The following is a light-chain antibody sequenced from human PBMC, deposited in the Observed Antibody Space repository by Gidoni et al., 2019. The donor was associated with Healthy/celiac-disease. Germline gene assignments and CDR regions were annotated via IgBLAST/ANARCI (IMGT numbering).Light chain of an antibody. CDR3: QQRSNWPPYT. Sequence: EIVLTQSPATLSLSQGQRATLSCRPSQSVSSYLAWYQQKPVQDPRLLIYDASNRATGIPARFSCSGCGTDFTLTISSLEPEDCAVYYCQQRSNWPPYTFGQGTKLEIK. V-gene: IGKV3-11*01. CDR2: DAS. J-gene: IGKJ2*01. CDR1: QSVSSY.